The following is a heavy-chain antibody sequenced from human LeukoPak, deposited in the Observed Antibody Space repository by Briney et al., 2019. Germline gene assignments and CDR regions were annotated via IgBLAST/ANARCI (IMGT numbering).Heavy chain of an antibody. Sequence: GGSLRLSCAASGFTFSSYTMSWVRQAPGKGLEWVSSISGSGVCTYYADYVKGRFTLSRDNSKNTLYLQINSLRAEDTAVYYCAKQWRGSGDAFDIWGQGTMVTVSS. J-gene: IGHJ3*02. CDR3: AKQWRGSGDAFDI. CDR2: ISGSGVCT. V-gene: IGHV3-23*01. CDR1: GFTFSSYT. D-gene: IGHD2-8*01.